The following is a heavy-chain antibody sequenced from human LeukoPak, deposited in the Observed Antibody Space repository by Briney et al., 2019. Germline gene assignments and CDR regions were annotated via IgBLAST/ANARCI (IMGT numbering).Heavy chain of an antibody. D-gene: IGHD3-10*01. V-gene: IGHV3-53*01. J-gene: IGHJ4*02. CDR1: GFSVSSEY. Sequence: PGGSLRLFCAASGFSVSSEYMRWVRQARGEGLEWVSAVYRNGTSYYADSVKGRFTISRDNSENTLYLQMNSLRAEDTAVYYCARVCSGSRLDWGQGTLVTVSS. CDR2: VYRNGTS. CDR3: ARVCSGSRLD.